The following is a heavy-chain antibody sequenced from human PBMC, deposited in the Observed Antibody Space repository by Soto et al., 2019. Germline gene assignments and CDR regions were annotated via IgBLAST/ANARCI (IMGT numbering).Heavy chain of an antibody. CDR2: IRDTGGCT. V-gene: IGHV3-23*01. CDR3: AKPSHEMLTGYSPFDR. D-gene: IGHD3-9*01. CDR1: GFTFSGYA. Sequence: VSLRLSCVASGFTFSGYAMSWVRQAPGKGLQWVSAIRDTGGCTYYADSVKGRFTISRDNSKSTSFLQMDSLTADDSALYYCAKPSHEMLTGYSPFDRWGQGTLVTVSS. J-gene: IGHJ4*02.